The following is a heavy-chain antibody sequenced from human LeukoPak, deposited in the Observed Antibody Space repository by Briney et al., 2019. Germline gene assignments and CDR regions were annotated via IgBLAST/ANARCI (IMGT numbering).Heavy chain of an antibody. CDR3: ARGPTYGDYLDY. D-gene: IGHD4-17*01. V-gene: IGHV3-21*01. Sequence: GGSLRLSCAASGFTFRDYTMNWVRQAPGKGLEWVSSISSSSSYIYYADSVKGRFTISRDNAKNSLYLQMNSLRAEDTAVYYCARGPTYGDYLDYWGQGTLVTVSS. CDR2: ISSSSSYI. CDR1: GFTFRDYT. J-gene: IGHJ4*02.